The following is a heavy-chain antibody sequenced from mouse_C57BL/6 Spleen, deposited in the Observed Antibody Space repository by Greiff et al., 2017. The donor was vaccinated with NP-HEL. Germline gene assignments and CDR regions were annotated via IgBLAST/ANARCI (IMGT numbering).Heavy chain of an antibody. J-gene: IGHJ4*01. D-gene: IGHD2-10*01. Sequence: EVHLVASGGGLVKPGGSLKLSCAASGFTFSDYGMHWVRQAPETGLEWVAYISSGSSTIYYAATVKGRFTISRDNAKNTLFLQMTSLRSEDTAMYYCARGAFYGNYAMDYWGQGTSVTVSS. CDR3: ARGAFYGNYAMDY. CDR1: GFTFSDYG. V-gene: IGHV5-17*01. CDR2: ISSGSSTI.